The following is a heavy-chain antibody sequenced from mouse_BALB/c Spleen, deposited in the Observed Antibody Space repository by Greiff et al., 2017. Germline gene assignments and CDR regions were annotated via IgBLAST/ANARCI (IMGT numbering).Heavy chain of an antibody. CDR3: AKTGITTVVFDY. Sequence: EVMLVESGGGLVKPGGSLKLSCAASGFAFSSYDLSWVRQTPEKRLEWVAYISSGGGSTYYPDTVKGRFTISRDNAKNTLYLQMSSLKSEDTAMYYCAKTGITTVVFDYWGQGTTLTVSS. V-gene: IGHV5-12-1*01. J-gene: IGHJ2*01. CDR2: ISSGGGST. CDR1: GFAFSSYD. D-gene: IGHD1-1*01.